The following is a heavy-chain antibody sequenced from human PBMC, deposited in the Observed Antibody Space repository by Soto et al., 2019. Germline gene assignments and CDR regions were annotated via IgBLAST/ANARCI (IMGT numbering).Heavy chain of an antibody. D-gene: IGHD2-2*02. J-gene: IGHJ5*02. CDR1: GGSISSYY. CDR2: IYTSGST. Sequence: SETLSLTCTVSGGSISSYYWSWIRQPAVKGLGWMGRIYTSGSTNYNPSLKRLVTMSVATSKNPFSLKLSSVTAADTAVYYCARESGYCTSTSCYRFYWFDPWGQGTLVTVSS. CDR3: ARESGYCTSTSCYRFYWFDP. V-gene: IGHV4-4*07.